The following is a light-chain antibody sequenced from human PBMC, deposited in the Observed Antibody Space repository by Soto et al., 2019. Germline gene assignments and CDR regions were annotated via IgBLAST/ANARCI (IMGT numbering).Light chain of an antibody. J-gene: IGKJ4*01. CDR3: QQYYSTPLT. Sequence: DIVMTQSPDSLAVSLGERATINCKSSQSVLYSSKNKNYLAWYQQKPGQPPKLLIYWASTREPGVPDRFSGSGSGTDFTLTISSLQAEDEAVYYCQQYYSTPLTFGGGTKVEIK. V-gene: IGKV4-1*01. CDR1: QSVLYSSKNKNY. CDR2: WAS.